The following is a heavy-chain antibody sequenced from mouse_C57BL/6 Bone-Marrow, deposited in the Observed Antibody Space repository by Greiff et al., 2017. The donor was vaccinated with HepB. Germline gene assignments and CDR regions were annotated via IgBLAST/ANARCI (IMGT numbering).Heavy chain of an antibody. Sequence: EVQVVESGAELVRPGASVKLSCTASGFNIKDDYMHWVKQRPEQGLEWIGWIDPENGDTEYASKFQGKATITADTSSNTAYLQLSSLTSEDTAVYYCTTRGPAWFAYWGQGTLVTVSA. J-gene: IGHJ3*01. V-gene: IGHV14-4*01. CDR2: IDPENGDT. CDR3: TTRGPAWFAY. CDR1: GFNIKDDY.